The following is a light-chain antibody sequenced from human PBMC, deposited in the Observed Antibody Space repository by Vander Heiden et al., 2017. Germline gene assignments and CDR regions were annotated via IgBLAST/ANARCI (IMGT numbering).Light chain of an antibody. CDR2: GNN. V-gene: IGLV1-40*01. CDR1: ASNIRESHG. CDR3: QSYDNSLSSPRYV. Sequence: QSVLSQPPSVSGAPGQRVTISCTGSASNIRESHGVHWYQQLPGTAPKLLIYGNNNRPSGVPDRFSGSKSGTSASLAITGLQADDEADYYCQSYDNSLSSPRYVLGTGTKVTVL. J-gene: IGLJ1*01.